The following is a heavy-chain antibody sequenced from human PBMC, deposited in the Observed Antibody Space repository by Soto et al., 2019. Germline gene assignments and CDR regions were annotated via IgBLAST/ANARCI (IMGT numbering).Heavy chain of an antibody. CDR1: GFTVSSNY. V-gene: IGHV3-66*01. J-gene: IGHJ4*02. D-gene: IGHD1-1*01. CDR3: AREPYEKWNRYFDY. CDR2: IYSDDGT. Sequence: EVQLVESGGVLVQPGGSLRLSWVASGFTVSSNYMILVRQAPGKGLEWVSIIYSDDGTYYTDSVKGRFTISRDDSKNTLYIQMNSLRAEDTAIYYCAREPYEKWNRYFDYWGQGTLVTVSS.